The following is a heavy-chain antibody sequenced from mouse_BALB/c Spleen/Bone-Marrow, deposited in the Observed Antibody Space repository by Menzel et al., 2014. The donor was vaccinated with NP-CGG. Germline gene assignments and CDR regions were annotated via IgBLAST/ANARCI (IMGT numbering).Heavy chain of an antibody. V-gene: IGHV14-3*02. Sequence: EVKVVESGAELVKPGASVKLSCTASGFNIKDTYMHWVKQRPEQGLEWIGRIDPANGNTKYDPKFQGKATITADTSSNPAYLQLSSLASEDTAGYYCARGWGAYWGQGTLVTVSA. D-gene: IGHD1-1*02. CDR3: ARGWGAY. J-gene: IGHJ3*01. CDR2: IDPANGNT. CDR1: GFNIKDTY.